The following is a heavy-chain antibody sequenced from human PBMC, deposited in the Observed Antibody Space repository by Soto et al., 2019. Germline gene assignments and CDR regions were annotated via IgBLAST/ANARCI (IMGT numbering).Heavy chain of an antibody. CDR3: ARLGGYYGYFDC. D-gene: IGHD3-3*01. CDR2: IYYSGST. CDR1: GGSISSSSYY. V-gene: IGHV4-39*01. Sequence: QLQLQESGPGLVKPSETLSLTCTVSGGSISSSSYYWGWIRQPPGKGLEWIGIIYYSGSTYYNPSLKSRVTLAVVXSKNQFSLKLSSVTAADTAVYYCARLGGYYGYFDCWGQGTLVTVSS. J-gene: IGHJ4*02.